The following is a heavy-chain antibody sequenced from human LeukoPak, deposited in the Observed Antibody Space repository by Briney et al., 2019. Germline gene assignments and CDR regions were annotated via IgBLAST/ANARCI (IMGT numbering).Heavy chain of an antibody. V-gene: IGHV4-39*01. D-gene: IGHD3-10*01. Sequence: PSETLSLTCTVSGGSISSSAYYWGWIRQPPGKGLEWSGSISYRGNSYYNASLKSRVNISVDTARNQFSLKLSSVTAADTAVYYCARRTTMVRGEYFDFWGQGTLVTVSS. CDR3: ARRTTMVRGEYFDF. CDR1: GGSISSSAYY. CDR2: ISYRGNS. J-gene: IGHJ4*02.